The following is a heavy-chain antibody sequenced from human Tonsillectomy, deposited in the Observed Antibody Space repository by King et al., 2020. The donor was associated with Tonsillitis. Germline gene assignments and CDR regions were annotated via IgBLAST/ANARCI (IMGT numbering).Heavy chain of an antibody. CDR3: ARRSMAVSGDAFDV. D-gene: IGHD6-19*01. CDR2: IDPSDSYT. Sequence: QLVQSGAEVKKPGESLRISCKGSGYSFTTYWISWVRHLPGKGLEWMGKIDPSDSYTSYSPSFQGHVTISGDKSITTAYLQWSSLKASDTDMYYCARRSMAVSGDAFDVWGQGTMVTVSS. V-gene: IGHV5-10-1*03. J-gene: IGHJ3*01. CDR1: GYSFTTYW.